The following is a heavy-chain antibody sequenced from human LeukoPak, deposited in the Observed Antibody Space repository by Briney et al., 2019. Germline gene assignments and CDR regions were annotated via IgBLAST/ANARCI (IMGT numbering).Heavy chain of an antibody. J-gene: IGHJ5*02. CDR1: GGSISSGGYY. Sequence: PSETLSLTCTVSGGSISSGGYYWSWIRQHPGKGLEWIGYIYYSGSTYYNPSLKSRVTISVDTSKNQFSLKLSSVTAADTAVYYCARQGLWFGELHQNWFDPWGQGTLVTVSS. CDR2: IYYSGST. D-gene: IGHD3-10*01. V-gene: IGHV4-31*03. CDR3: ARQGLWFGELHQNWFDP.